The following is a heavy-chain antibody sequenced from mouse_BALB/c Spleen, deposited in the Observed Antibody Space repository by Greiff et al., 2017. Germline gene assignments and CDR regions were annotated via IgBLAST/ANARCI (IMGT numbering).Heavy chain of an antibody. Sequence: EVMLVESGGGLVQPGGSLKLSCAASGFTFSSYTMSWVRQTPEKRLEWVAYISSGSSTIYYADTVKGRFTISRDNPKNTLFLQMTSLRSEDTAMYYCARWGTGTWYFDVWGAGTTVTVSS. CDR3: ARWGTGTWYFDV. J-gene: IGHJ1*01. D-gene: IGHD4-1*01. CDR2: ISSGSSTI. CDR1: GFTFSSYT. V-gene: IGHV5-17*02.